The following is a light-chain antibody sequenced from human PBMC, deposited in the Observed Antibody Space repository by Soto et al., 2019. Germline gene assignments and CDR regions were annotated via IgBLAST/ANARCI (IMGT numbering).Light chain of an antibody. CDR3: QVWHSSTVV. CDR1: DIGSTN. Sequence: YELTQSLSVSVALGQTAKITCGGNDIGSTNVHWYQQKPGQAPVLVIYREAIRPSWIPDRFSGSNSGNTATLTIGRAQAGDEAHYYCQVWHSSTVVFVGGTKLTVL. V-gene: IGLV3-9*01. J-gene: IGLJ2*01. CDR2: REA.